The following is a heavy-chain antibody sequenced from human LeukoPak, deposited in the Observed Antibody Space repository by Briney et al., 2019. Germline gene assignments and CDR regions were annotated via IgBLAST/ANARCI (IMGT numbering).Heavy chain of an antibody. CDR1: GYSFTSYW. Sequence: GESLQISCKGSGYSFTSYWIGWVRPMPGKGREWMGIIYPGDSDTRYSPSFQGQVTISADKSISTAYLQWSSLKASDTAMYYCARVSYCSSTSCYFDYWGQGTLVTVSS. CDR3: ARVSYCSSTSCYFDY. CDR2: IYPGDSDT. V-gene: IGHV5-51*01. D-gene: IGHD2-2*01. J-gene: IGHJ4*02.